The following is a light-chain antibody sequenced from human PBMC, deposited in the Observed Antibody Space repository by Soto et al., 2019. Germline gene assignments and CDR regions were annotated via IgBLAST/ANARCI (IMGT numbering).Light chain of an antibody. CDR3: QSWDSSLSGVV. J-gene: IGLJ3*02. Sequence: QSVLTQPPSVSGAPGQRVTISCTGSSSNIGTGYDVHWYQQLPGTAPKLLIYGNTNRPSGVPDRFSGSKSGTSASLAITGLQAEEDAAYYCQSWDSSLSGVVFGGGTKLTVL. CDR1: SSNIGTGYD. V-gene: IGLV1-40*01. CDR2: GNT.